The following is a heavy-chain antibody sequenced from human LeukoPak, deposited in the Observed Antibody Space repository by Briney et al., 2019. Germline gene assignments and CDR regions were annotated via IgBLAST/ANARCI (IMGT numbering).Heavy chain of an antibody. CDR2: INHSGST. V-gene: IGHV4-34*01. CDR1: GGSVRGYY. Sequence: SETLSLTCAVYGGSVRGYYWSWIRQPPGKGLEWIGEINHSGSTNYNPSLKSRVTISVDTSKNQFSLKLSSVTAADTAVYYCARGRDYYGSGSYYWWFDPWGQGTLVTVSS. J-gene: IGHJ5*02. D-gene: IGHD3-10*01. CDR3: ARGRDYYGSGSYYWWFDP.